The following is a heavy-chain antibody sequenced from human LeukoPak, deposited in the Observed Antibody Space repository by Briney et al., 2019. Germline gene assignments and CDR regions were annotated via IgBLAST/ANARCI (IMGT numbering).Heavy chain of an antibody. J-gene: IGHJ6*03. V-gene: IGHV4-59*01. CDR3: ARGLWNGYYYYYYMDV. Sequence: PSETLSLTCTVSGGSIRGYYWSWIRQPPGKGLEYIGYIYYSGSTNYNPSLKSRVTISVDTSKNQFSLKLSSVTAADTAVYYCARGLWNGYYYYYYMDVWGKGTTVTISS. CDR2: IYYSGST. CDR1: GGSIRGYY. D-gene: IGHD1-1*01.